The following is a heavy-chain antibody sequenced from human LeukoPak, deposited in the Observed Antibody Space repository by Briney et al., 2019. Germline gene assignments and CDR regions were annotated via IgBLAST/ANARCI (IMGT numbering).Heavy chain of an antibody. CDR2: IIPIFGTA. CDR3: ARVSISGSYDRDYYYYGMDV. Sequence: SVKVSCKASGGTFSSYAISWVRQAPGQGLEWMGGIIPIFGTANYAQKFQGRVTITADESTSTAYMEMSSLRSEDTAVYYCARVSISGSYDRDYYYYGMDVWGQGTTVTVSS. D-gene: IGHD3-10*01. CDR1: GGTFSSYA. J-gene: IGHJ6*02. V-gene: IGHV1-69*13.